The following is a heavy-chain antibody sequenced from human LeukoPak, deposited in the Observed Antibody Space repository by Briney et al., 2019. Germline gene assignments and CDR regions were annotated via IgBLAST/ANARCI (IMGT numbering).Heavy chain of an antibody. V-gene: IGHV3-74*01. CDR1: GYTFSRYW. D-gene: IGHD3-10*01. CDR2: INEDGSST. J-gene: IGHJ4*02. Sequence: AGGSLGLSCAASGYTFSRYWMHWVRQGPGKGLVWVSRINEDGSSTSYAESVRGRFTISRDNAKNTLYLQMNSLRAEDAAVYYCTTDTFGARDSWGQGTLVTVSS. CDR3: TTDTFGARDS.